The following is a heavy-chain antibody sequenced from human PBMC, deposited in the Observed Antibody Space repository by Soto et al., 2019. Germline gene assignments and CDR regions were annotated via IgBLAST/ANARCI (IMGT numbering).Heavy chain of an antibody. J-gene: IGHJ4*02. CDR1: GGSFSGYY. CDR2: INHSGST. V-gene: IGHV4-34*01. D-gene: IGHD2-15*01. CDR3: ARGNPARLRGGSCYSR. Sequence: SETLSLTCAVYGGSFSGYYWSWIRQPPGKGLEWIGEINHSGSTNYNPSLKSRVTISVDTSKNQFSLKLSSVTAADTAVYYCARGNPARLRGGSCYSRWGQGTLVTVSS.